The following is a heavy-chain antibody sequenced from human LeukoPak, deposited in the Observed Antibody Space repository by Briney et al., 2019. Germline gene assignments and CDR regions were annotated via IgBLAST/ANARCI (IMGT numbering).Heavy chain of an antibody. CDR2: IYHSGNT. V-gene: IGHV4-39*07. Sequence: PSETLSLTCTVSGGSISSSSYYWDWIRQPPGKGLEWVGIIYHSGNTYYNPSLKSRVTMSLDTSKNQFSLRLTSVTAADTAVYYCARAVGATTYWGFDYWGRGTLVTVSS. D-gene: IGHD1-26*01. J-gene: IGHJ4*02. CDR1: GGSISSSSYY. CDR3: ARAVGATTYWGFDY.